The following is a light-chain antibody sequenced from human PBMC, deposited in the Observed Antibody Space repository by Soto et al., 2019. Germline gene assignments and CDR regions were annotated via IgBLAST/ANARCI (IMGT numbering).Light chain of an antibody. CDR3: CSYEGRSDYV. J-gene: IGLJ1*01. CDR1: SSDVRNYKL. V-gene: IGLV2-23*01. CDR2: DDN. Sequence: QSVLTQPASVSGSRGQSITISCTGTSSDVRNYKLVSWYQHHPGKAPQLMIYDDNKRPSGVSNRFSGSKSGNTASLTIYDLQADDEADYNCCSYEGRSDYVFGTGTKVTVL.